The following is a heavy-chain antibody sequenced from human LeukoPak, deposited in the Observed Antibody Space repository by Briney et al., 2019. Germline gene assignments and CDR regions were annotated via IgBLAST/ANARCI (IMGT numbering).Heavy chain of an antibody. Sequence: SETLSLTCTVSGGSISTYYWSWIRQPAGKGLEWIGLIYISGSTNYNPSLKSRVTMSVDTSKNQFSLRLSSVTAADTAVYYCARAPYSSSWYNWFDPWGQGTLVTVSS. D-gene: IGHD6-13*01. CDR2: IYISGST. CDR1: GGSISTYY. J-gene: IGHJ5*02. V-gene: IGHV4-4*07. CDR3: ARAPYSSSWYNWFDP.